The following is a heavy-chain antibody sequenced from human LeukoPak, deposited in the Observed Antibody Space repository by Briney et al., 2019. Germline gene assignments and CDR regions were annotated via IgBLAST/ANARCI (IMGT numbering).Heavy chain of an antibody. CDR1: GFTFSDYY. D-gene: IGHD2-15*01. V-gene: IGHV3-11*04. CDR3: ARERVVAATYFDY. J-gene: IGHJ4*02. CDR2: ISSSGSTI. Sequence: PGGSLRLSCAASGFTFSDYYVSWIRQAPGKGLEWVSYISSSGSTIYYADSVKGRFTISRDNAKNSLYLQMNSLRAEDTAVYYCARERVVAATYFDYWGQGTLVTVSS.